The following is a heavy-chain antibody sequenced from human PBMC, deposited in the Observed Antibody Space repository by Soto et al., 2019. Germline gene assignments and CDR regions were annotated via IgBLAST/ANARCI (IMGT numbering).Heavy chain of an antibody. CDR2: INAGNGNT. V-gene: IGHV1-3*01. CDR1: GYTFTSYA. Sequence: QVQLVPSGAEVKKPGASVKVSCKASGYTFTSYAMHWVRQAPGQRPEWMVWINAGNGNTKYSQKFQGRVTITRDTPASTAYMELSSLRSEDTAVYYCARDLGGWPDYWGQGTLVTVSS. D-gene: IGHD2-15*01. CDR3: ARDLGGWPDY. J-gene: IGHJ4*02.